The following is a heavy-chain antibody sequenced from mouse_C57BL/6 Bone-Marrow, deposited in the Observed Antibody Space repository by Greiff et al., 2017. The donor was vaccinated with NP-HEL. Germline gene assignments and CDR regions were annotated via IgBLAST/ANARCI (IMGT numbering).Heavy chain of an antibody. D-gene: IGHD2-3*01. Sequence: QVQLKQPGAELVKPGASVKLSCKASGYTFTNYSMHWVKQRPGQGLEWIGYIYPRGGSTKYNEKFKSKATLTADKSSSTAYMQLNSLTSEDSAVYFCALFYEGSIDYWGQGTSLTVSS. CDR2: IYPRGGST. V-gene: IGHV1S12*01. CDR1: GYTFTNYS. CDR3: ALFYEGSIDY. J-gene: IGHJ4*01.